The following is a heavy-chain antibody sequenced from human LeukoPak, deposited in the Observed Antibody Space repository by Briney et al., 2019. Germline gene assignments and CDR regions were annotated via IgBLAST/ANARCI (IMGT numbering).Heavy chain of an antibody. CDR2: INTDGSEE. Sequence: GGSLRLSCAASGFIFGNFWMSWVRQALGRGLEWVANINTDGSEEYYVDSVKGRFIISRDNARNSLYLQMNSLRAEDTAVYYCARDPAAWDYWGQGALVTVSS. V-gene: IGHV3-7*01. D-gene: IGHD6-13*01. J-gene: IGHJ4*02. CDR3: ARDPAAWDY. CDR1: GFIFGNFW.